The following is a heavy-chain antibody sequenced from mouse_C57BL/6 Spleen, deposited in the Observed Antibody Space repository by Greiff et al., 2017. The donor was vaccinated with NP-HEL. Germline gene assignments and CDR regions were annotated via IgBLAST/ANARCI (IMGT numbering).Heavy chain of an antibody. CDR2: ISSGGSYT. V-gene: IGHV5-6*01. Sequence: EVKVVESGGDLVKPGGSLKLSCAASGFTFSSYGMSWVRQTPDKRLEWVATISSGGSYTYYPDSVKGRFTISRDNAKNTLYLQMSSLKSEDTAMYYCARHRDYGSSYVHYAMDYWGQGTSVTVSS. J-gene: IGHJ4*01. D-gene: IGHD1-1*01. CDR1: GFTFSSYG. CDR3: ARHRDYGSSYVHYAMDY.